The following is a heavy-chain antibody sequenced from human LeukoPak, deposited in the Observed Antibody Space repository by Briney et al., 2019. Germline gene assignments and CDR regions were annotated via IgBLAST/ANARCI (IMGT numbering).Heavy chain of an antibody. CDR3: ARVGATTFDY. J-gene: IGHJ4*02. CDR1: GGSISSYY. CDR2: IYYSGST. V-gene: IGHV4-59*01. Sequence: PSETLSLTCTVSGGSISSYYWSWIRKPPGKGLEWIGYIYYSGSTNYNPSLKSRVTISVDTSKNQFSLKLSSVTAADTAVYYCARVGATTFDYWGQGTLVTVSS. D-gene: IGHD1-26*01.